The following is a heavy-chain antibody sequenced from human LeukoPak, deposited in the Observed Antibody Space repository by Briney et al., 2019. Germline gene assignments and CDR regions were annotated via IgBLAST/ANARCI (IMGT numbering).Heavy chain of an antibody. Sequence: ASVKVSCKASGYTFTGYYMHWLRQAPGQGLEWMGRINPNSGGTNYARKFQGRVTMTRDTSISTAYMELSRLRSEDTAVYYCARYSGSCFDYWGQGTLVTVSS. CDR2: INPNSGGT. D-gene: IGHD1-26*01. CDR3: ARYSGSCFDY. CDR1: GYTFTGYY. J-gene: IGHJ4*02. V-gene: IGHV1-2*06.